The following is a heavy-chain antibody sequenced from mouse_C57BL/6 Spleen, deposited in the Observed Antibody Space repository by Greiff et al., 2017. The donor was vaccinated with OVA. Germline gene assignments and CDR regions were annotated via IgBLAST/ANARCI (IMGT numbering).Heavy chain of an antibody. CDR2: ISNLAYSI. D-gene: IGHD2-3*01. CDR1: GFTFSDYG. Sequence: EVKVEESGGGLVQPGGSLKLSCAASGFTFSDYGMAWVRQAPRKGPEWVAFISNLAYSIYYADTVTGRFTISRENAKNTLYLEMSSLRSEDTAMYYCARHDGYYGGFAYWGQGTLVTVSA. CDR3: ARHDGYYGGFAY. V-gene: IGHV5-15*04. J-gene: IGHJ3*01.